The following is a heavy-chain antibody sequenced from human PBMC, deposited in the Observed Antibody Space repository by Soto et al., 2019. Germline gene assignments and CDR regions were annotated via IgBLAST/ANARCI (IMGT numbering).Heavy chain of an antibody. D-gene: IGHD1-26*01. Sequence: GASVKVSCKASGYTFTRYAIHWVRQAPGQRLEWMGWINAGNGNTRYSQKFQGRVTIARDTSASTAYMELSSLRSEDTAVYYCARDRGSYSPFDYWGQGSLVTVSS. CDR1: GYTFTRYA. V-gene: IGHV1-3*01. CDR2: INAGNGNT. CDR3: ARDRGSYSPFDY. J-gene: IGHJ4*02.